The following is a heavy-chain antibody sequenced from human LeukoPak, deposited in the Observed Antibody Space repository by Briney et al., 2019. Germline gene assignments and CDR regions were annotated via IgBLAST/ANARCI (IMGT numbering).Heavy chain of an antibody. Sequence: ASAKISCKASGYTFTSYDINWVRQATGQGLEWMGWMNPNSGNTGFAQKFQGRITMTRNTSISTAYMELSSLRSDDTAVYYCARRGVGSHFDYWGQGTLVTVSS. J-gene: IGHJ4*02. CDR2: MNPNSGNT. D-gene: IGHD1-26*01. CDR1: GYTFTSYD. CDR3: ARRGVGSHFDY. V-gene: IGHV1-8*01.